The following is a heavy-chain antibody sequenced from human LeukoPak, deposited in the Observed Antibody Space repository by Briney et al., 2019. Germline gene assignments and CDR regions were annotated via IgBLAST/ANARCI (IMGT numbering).Heavy chain of an antibody. CDR2: INSDGSST. V-gene: IGHV3-74*01. J-gene: IGHJ4*02. CDR1: VFTFSNYW. Sequence: GGSLRLSCAASVFTFSNYWIHWVRQAPGKGLVWVSRINSDGSSTSYADSVKGRFTISRDNAKNTLYLQMNSLRAEDTAVYYCARECYGSDYDYWGQGTLVTVSS. D-gene: IGHD3-10*01. CDR3: ARECYGSDYDY.